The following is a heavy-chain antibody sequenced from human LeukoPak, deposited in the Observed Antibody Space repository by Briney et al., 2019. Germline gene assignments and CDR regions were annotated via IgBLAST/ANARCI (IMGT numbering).Heavy chain of an antibody. V-gene: IGHV3-23*01. CDR3: ATHCSSTSCYAY. CDR1: GFTFSNYA. D-gene: IGHD2-2*01. Sequence: PGGSLRLSCAGSGFTFSNYAMSWVRQAPGKGLEWVSGISGSGGTTYYADSVKGRFTISRDNSKNTLFRQMISLRAEDTAVYYCATHCSSTSCYAYWGQGTLVTVSS. J-gene: IGHJ4*02. CDR2: ISGSGGTT.